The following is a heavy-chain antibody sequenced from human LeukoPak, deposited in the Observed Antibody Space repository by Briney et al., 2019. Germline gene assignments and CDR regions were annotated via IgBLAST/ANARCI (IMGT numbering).Heavy chain of an antibody. CDR3: ARDPGCSSSWYYFDY. V-gene: IGHV4-59*01. D-gene: IGHD6-13*01. CDR2: IYYSGST. CDR1: GGSISSYY. J-gene: IGHJ4*02. Sequence: SETLSLTCTVSGGSISSYYWSWIRQPPGKGLEWIGYIYYSGSTNYNPSLKSRVTISVDTSKNQFSLKLSSVTAADTAVYYCARDPGCSSSWYYFDYWGQGTLVTVSS.